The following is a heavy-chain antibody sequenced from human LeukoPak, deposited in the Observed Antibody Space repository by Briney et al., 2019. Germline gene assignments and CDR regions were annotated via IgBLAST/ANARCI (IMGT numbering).Heavy chain of an antibody. CDR2: IIPIFGTA. D-gene: IGHD3-3*01. CDR3: AREVVWSGYYSYYYYYMDV. Sequence: SVKVSCKASEGTFSSYAISWVRQAPGQGLEWMGGIIPIFGTANYAQKFQGRVTITADESTSTAYMELSSLRSEDTAVYYCAREVVWSGYYSYYYYYMDVWGKGTTVTVSS. J-gene: IGHJ6*03. CDR1: EGTFSSYA. V-gene: IGHV1-69*01.